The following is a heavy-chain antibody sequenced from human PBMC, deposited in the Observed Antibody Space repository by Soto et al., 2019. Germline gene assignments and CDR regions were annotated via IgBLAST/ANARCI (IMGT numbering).Heavy chain of an antibody. CDR3: TTRRLPVLRYFDWSVYAFDI. Sequence: GGSLRLSCAASGFTFSNAWMNWVRQAPGKGLEWVGRIKSKTDGGTTDYAAPVKGRFTISRDDSKNTLYLQMNSLKTEDTSVYYCTTRRLPVLRYFDWSVYAFDIWGQGTMVTVSS. D-gene: IGHD3-9*01. CDR1: GFTFSNAW. J-gene: IGHJ3*02. CDR2: IKSKTDGGTT. V-gene: IGHV3-15*07.